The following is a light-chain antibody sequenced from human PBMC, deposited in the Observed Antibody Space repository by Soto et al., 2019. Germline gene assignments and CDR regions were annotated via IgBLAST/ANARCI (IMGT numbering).Light chain of an antibody. CDR3: QQYGGYSWT. J-gene: IGKJ1*01. CDR2: RVS. CDR1: QTISHW. Sequence: DIQRTQSPSTMSASVGDRVTISCRASQTISHWLACFQQKPGKAPNLLIYRVSHLASGVPSRFSGTVSGTEFTLTISCLRPDDFATYSCQQYGGYSWTFGHGTKVEIK. V-gene: IGKV1-5*03.